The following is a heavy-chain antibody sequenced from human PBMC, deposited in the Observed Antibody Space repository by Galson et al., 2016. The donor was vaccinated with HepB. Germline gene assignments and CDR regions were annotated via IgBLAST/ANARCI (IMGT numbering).Heavy chain of an antibody. CDR1: GFALHTYS. V-gene: IGHV3-21*01. J-gene: IGHJ4*02. Sequence: SLRLSCAASGFALHTYSMNWVRQSPAKGLEWVSSISRSSANIYYADSARGRFTISRDNAKNSLFLQMNSLRAEDTAVYYCVRGGYASSSFVGDQWGQGTLVTVSS. CDR2: ISRSSANI. D-gene: IGHD3-22*01. CDR3: VRGGYASSSFVGDQ.